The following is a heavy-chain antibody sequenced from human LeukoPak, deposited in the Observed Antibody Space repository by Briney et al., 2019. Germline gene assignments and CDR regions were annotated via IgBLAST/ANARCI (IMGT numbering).Heavy chain of an antibody. V-gene: IGHV3-7*01. Sequence: GGSLRLSCAASGLTFSSLWMSWVRQAPGKGLEWVANIQQDGSVNYYLDSVKGRFTISGGNAKNSLYLLENGLRDEGTAVYYCARDVGVTGAGIGVFNRWGQGTLVTVSS. CDR3: ARDVGVTGAGIGVFNR. D-gene: IGHD2-21*02. CDR1: GLTFSSLW. CDR2: IQQDGSVN. J-gene: IGHJ5*02.